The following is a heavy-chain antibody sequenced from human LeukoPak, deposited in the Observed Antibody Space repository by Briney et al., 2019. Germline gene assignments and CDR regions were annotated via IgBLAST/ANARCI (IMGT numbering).Heavy chain of an antibody. J-gene: IGHJ5*02. CDR3: ARDRLATRWFDP. Sequence: SVNVSFKPSVGTFSSYAISWVRQAPGQGLEWMGGIIPIFGTANYAQKFQGRVTITADESTSTAYMELSSLRSEDTAVYYCARDRLATRWFDPWGQGTLVTVSS. CDR2: IIPIFGTA. D-gene: IGHD6-19*01. CDR1: VGTFSSYA. V-gene: IGHV1-69*13.